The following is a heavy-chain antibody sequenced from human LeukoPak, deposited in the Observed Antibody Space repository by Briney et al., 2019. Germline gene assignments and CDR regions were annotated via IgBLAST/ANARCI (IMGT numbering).Heavy chain of an antibody. Sequence: PGGSLGLSCVTSGFTFNDHYIDWVRQAPGKGLEWVGQIKNKAQRYTTQYVASVKGRFTISRDDSKNSVYLQMNSLGSEDTAVYFCADLGFTSSSLWGQGTLVTVSS. CDR1: GFTFNDHY. CDR2: IKNKAQRYTT. J-gene: IGHJ4*02. V-gene: IGHV3-72*01. D-gene: IGHD1-26*01. CDR3: ADLGFTSSSL.